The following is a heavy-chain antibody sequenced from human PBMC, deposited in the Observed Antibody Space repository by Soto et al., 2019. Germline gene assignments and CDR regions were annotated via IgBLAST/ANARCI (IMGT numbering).Heavy chain of an antibody. J-gene: IGHJ6*02. V-gene: IGHV1-69*13. CDR3: ARSDLRVTDYYYYYGMDV. Sequence: ASVKVSCKASGGTFSSYAISWVRQAPGQGXEWMGGIIPIFGTANYAQKFQGRVTITADESTSTAYMELSSLRSEDTAVYYCARSDLRVTDYYYYYGMDVWGQGTTVTVSS. D-gene: IGHD4-4*01. CDR1: GGTFSSYA. CDR2: IIPIFGTA.